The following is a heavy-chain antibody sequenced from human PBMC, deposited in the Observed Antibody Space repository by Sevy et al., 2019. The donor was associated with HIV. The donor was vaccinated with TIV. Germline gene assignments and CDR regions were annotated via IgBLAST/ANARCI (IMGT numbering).Heavy chain of an antibody. CDR1: ENTFTSYF. D-gene: IGHD6-6*01. CDR3: AREAPSTSSLDS. J-gene: IGHJ4*02. V-gene: IGHV1-46*01. CDR2: IYPSSDRT. Sequence: ASVKVSCKPSENTFTSYFIHWVRQAPGQGLEWMGVIYPSSDRTGYAQTFQGRVTITRDRSTTTVHMELSSLTSGDTAVYYCAREAPSTSSLDSWGQGTLVTVSS.